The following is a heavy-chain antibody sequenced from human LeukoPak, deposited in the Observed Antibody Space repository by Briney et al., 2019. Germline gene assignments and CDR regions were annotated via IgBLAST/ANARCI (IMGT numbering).Heavy chain of an antibody. J-gene: IGHJ4*02. CDR2: IRSKTDGGTT. D-gene: IGHD7-27*01. Sequence: GGSLRLSCAASGLTFNNAWMSWVRQAPGKGLERVGHIRSKTDGGTTDYAAPVKGRFSISRDDSKNTLYLQMNSLKTEDTAVYYCTTINWAACDSWGQGTLVTVSS. CDR3: TTINWAACDS. CDR1: GLTFNNAW. V-gene: IGHV3-15*01.